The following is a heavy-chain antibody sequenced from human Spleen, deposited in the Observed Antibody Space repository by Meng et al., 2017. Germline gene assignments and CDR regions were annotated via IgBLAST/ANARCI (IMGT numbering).Heavy chain of an antibody. J-gene: IGHJ4*02. CDR3: AAGYDTSGWVPGVTYFLDY. V-gene: IGHV3-23*01. CDR1: GFTFSSYD. D-gene: IGHD3-22*01. Sequence: GESLKISCAASGFTFSSYDMSWVRQAPRKGLEWVSGISDSGGSTYYADSVKGRFTVSRDNAKNSLFLQMNSLRAEDTAVYYCAAGYDTSGWVPGVTYFLDYWGQGTLVTVSS. CDR2: ISDSGGST.